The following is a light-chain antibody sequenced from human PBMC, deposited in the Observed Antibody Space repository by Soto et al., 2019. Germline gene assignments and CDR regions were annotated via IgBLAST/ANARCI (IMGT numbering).Light chain of an antibody. Sequence: QSALTQPASVTGSPGQSITISCTGTSSDVGGYNLVSWYQQYPGKAPNLIIYEGTKRPSGVSIRFSGSKSGNTASLTISGLQAEDEADYHCCSYAGSSTLVFGGGTKLTVL. V-gene: IGLV2-23*01. CDR3: CSYAGSSTLV. CDR1: SSDVGGYNL. J-gene: IGLJ3*02. CDR2: EGT.